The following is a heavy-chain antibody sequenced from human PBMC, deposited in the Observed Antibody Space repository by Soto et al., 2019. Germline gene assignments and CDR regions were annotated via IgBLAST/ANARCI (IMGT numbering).Heavy chain of an antibody. CDR1: GGSISSSSYY. D-gene: IGHD3-16*01. V-gene: IGHV4-39*01. J-gene: IGHJ4*02. CDR2: IYYSGST. Sequence: QLQLQKSGPGLVKPSETLSLTCTVSGGSISSSSYYWGWIRQPPGKGLEWIGSIYYSGSTYYNPSLKSRVTISVDTSKNQFSLKLSSVTAADTAVYYCARRGGSAAIDYWGQGTLVTVSS. CDR3: ARRGGSAAIDY.